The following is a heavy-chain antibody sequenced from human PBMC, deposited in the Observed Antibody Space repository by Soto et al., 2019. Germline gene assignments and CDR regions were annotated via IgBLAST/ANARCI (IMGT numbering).Heavy chain of an antibody. CDR1: GYTFTSYA. Sequence: QVQLVQSGAEVKKPGASVKVSCKASGYTFTSYAMHWVRQAPGQRLEWMGWINAGNGNTKYSQKFQGRVPITRDTSASTAYMELSSLRSEDTAVYYCARGLNGYLYYFDYWGQGTLVTVSS. CDR3: ARGLNGYLYYFDY. D-gene: IGHD5-18*01. V-gene: IGHV1-3*01. CDR2: INAGNGNT. J-gene: IGHJ4*02.